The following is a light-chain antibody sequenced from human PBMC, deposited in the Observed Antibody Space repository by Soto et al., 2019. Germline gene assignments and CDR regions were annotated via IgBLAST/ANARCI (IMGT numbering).Light chain of an antibody. J-gene: IGKJ4*01. CDR3: QQYYSTPLT. Sequence: DIVMTQSPDSLAVSLGESATINCKSSQRVLYSSNTNNYLAWYQQKPGQPPKLLIYWASTRESGVPDRFSGSGSGTDFTLTISSLQAEDVAVYYCQQYYSTPLTFGGGTKVEIK. CDR1: QRVLYSSNTNNY. V-gene: IGKV4-1*01. CDR2: WAS.